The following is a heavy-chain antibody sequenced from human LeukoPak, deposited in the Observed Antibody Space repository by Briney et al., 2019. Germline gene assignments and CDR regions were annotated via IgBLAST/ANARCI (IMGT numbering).Heavy chain of an antibody. V-gene: IGHV3-7*03. CDR1: GFTFSSYA. Sequence: GGSLRLSCAASGFTFSSYAMSWVRQAPGMGLEWVVNIKQDGSEKYYVDSVKGRFTISRDNAKNSLYLQMNSLRAEDTAVYYCARQLLRYFDWLPYFDYWGQGTLVTVSS. D-gene: IGHD3-9*01. CDR3: ARQLLRYFDWLPYFDY. J-gene: IGHJ4*02. CDR2: IKQDGSEK.